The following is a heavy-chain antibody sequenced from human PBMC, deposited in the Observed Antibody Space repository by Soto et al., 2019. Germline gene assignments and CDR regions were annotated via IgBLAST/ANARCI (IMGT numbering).Heavy chain of an antibody. Sequence: QVQLVQSGAEVKKPGSSVKVSCKASGGTFSSYAISWVRQAPGQGLEWMGGIIPIFGTANYAQKFQGRVTITADESTSTDYRELRSLRSEDTAVYYCARVPYCSGGSCYLDYWGQGTLVTVSS. J-gene: IGHJ4*02. CDR1: GGTFSSYA. D-gene: IGHD2-15*01. CDR2: IIPIFGTA. CDR3: ARVPYCSGGSCYLDY. V-gene: IGHV1-69*01.